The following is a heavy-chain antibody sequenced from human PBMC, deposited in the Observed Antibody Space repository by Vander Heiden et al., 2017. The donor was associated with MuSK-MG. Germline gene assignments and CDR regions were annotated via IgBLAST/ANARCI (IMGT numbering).Heavy chain of an antibody. CDR1: DFIFSDYS. V-gene: IGHV3-21*01. Sequence: EVQLVESGGGLVKPGGSLRLSCAASDFIFSDYSLNWVGQAPGRGLEWVSFISSRSSFIYYADSVKGRFTISRDNAKKSVYLEMNSLRAEDTAVYYCARNRGLLEDALDRWGPGTMVTVS. CDR2: ISSRSSFI. J-gene: IGHJ3*01. CDR3: ARNRGLLEDALDR.